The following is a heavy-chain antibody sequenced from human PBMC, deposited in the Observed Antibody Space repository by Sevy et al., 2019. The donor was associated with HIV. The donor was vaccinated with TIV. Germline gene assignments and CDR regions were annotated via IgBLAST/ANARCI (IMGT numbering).Heavy chain of an antibody. V-gene: IGHV3-23*01. CDR2: ISGSGGST. D-gene: IGHD2-8*02. J-gene: IGHJ6*02. CDR3: AKVEECCTGGVWYCHAYYGMDV. CDR1: GFTFSSYA. Sequence: GGSLRLSCAASGFTFSSYAMSWVRQAPGKGLEWVSAISGSGGSTYYADSVKGRFTISRDNSKNTLYLQMNSLRAEGTAVYYCAKVEECCTGGVWYCHAYYGMDVWGQGTTVTVSS.